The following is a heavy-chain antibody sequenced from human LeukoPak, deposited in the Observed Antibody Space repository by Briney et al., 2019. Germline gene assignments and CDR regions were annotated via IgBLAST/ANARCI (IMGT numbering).Heavy chain of an antibody. J-gene: IGHJ5*02. D-gene: IGHD6-6*01. V-gene: IGHV3-33*01. Sequence: GGSLRLSCAASGITFRNYGMHWVRQAPGKGLEWVAFIWYDGSNKYYADSVKGRFTISRDNSRNTLFLQMNSLRVEDTAVYYCAREGPSPRDLNWFDPWGQGTLVTVSS. CDR2: IWYDGSNK. CDR1: GITFRNYG. CDR3: AREGPSPRDLNWFDP.